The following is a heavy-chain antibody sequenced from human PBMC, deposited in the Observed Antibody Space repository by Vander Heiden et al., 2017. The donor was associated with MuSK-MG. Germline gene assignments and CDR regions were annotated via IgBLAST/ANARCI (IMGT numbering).Heavy chain of an antibody. J-gene: IGHJ4*02. D-gene: IGHD1-26*01. Sequence: EVQLVESGGGLVQPGRSLRLPCTASGFTFGDYTISWFRQAPGKGLEWVGFIRSKAYGGTTEYAASVKGRFTISRDDSKSIAYLQMNSLKTEDTAVYYCTRDGSGSYPKPPFDYWGQGTLVTVSS. CDR2: IRSKAYGGTT. CDR1: GFTFGDYT. CDR3: TRDGSGSYPKPPFDY. V-gene: IGHV3-49*03.